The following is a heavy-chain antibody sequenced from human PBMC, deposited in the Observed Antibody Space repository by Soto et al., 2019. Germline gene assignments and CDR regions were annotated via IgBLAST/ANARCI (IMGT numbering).Heavy chain of an antibody. Sequence: QITLKESGPTLVKPTQTLTLTCTFSGFSLSTSGVGVGWIRQPPGKALEWLALIYWDDDKRYSPSLKSRLTSTKDTSKNQVVLTMTNMDPVDTATYYCAHYPAMVTPYGMDVWGQGTTVTVSS. CDR2: IYWDDDK. D-gene: IGHD5-18*01. V-gene: IGHV2-5*02. CDR1: GFSLSTSGVG. J-gene: IGHJ6*02. CDR3: AHYPAMVTPYGMDV.